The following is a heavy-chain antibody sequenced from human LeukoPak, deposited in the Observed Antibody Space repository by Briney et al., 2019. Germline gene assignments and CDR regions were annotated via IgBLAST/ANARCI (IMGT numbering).Heavy chain of an antibody. V-gene: IGHV3-23*01. D-gene: IGHD2-15*01. Sequence: GGSLRLSCAASGFTFSSHAMSWVRQAPGKGLEWVSGISGSGGSTYYADSVKGRFTISRDNSKNTLYLQMNSLRDEDTAVYYCARAGGGWYIWDYWGQGTLVTVSS. CDR2: ISGSGGST. CDR3: ARAGGGWYIWDY. J-gene: IGHJ4*02. CDR1: GFTFSSHA.